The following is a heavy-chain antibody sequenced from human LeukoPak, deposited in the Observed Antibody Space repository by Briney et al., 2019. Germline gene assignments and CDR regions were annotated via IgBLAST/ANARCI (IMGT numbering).Heavy chain of an antibody. CDR2: ISGSGGRT. D-gene: IGHD1-26*01. Sequence: GGSLRLSCAASGFTFSSYAMSWVRQAPGKGLECVSAISGSGGRTYYADSVKGRFTISRDNSKSTLFLQMNSLRAEDTAVYYCAKSPTTGPPTRFDYWGQRTLVTVSS. CDR3: AKSPTTGPPTRFDY. J-gene: IGHJ4*02. CDR1: GFTFSSYA. V-gene: IGHV3-23*01.